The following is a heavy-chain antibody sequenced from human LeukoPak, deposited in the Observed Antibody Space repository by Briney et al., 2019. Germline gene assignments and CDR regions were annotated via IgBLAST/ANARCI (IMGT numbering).Heavy chain of an antibody. CDR2: IYYSGST. Sequence: SETLSLTCTVSGGSISSSSYYWGWIRQPPGKGLEWIGSIYYSGSTYYNPSLKSRVIISVDTSKNQFSLKLSSVTAADTAVYYCARQRAHYYDSSGYSKWGQGTLVTVSS. CDR1: GGSISSSSYY. J-gene: IGHJ4*02. D-gene: IGHD3-22*01. CDR3: ARQRAHYYDSSGYSK. V-gene: IGHV4-39*01.